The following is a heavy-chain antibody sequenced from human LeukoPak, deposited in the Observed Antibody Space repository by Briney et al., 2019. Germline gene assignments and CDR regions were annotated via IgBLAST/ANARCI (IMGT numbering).Heavy chain of an antibody. CDR1: GFTFSSYS. D-gene: IGHD2-2*01. V-gene: IGHV3-48*01. CDR2: ISSSSSTI. Sequence: GGSLRLSCAASGFTFSSYSMNWVRQAPGKGLEWVSYISSSSSTIYYADSVKGRFTISRDDSKSIAYLQMNSLETEATAVYYCTRDCSSTSCYDRGNLYYYYYMDVWGKGTTVTVSS. J-gene: IGHJ6*03. CDR3: TRDCSSTSCYDRGNLYYYYYMDV.